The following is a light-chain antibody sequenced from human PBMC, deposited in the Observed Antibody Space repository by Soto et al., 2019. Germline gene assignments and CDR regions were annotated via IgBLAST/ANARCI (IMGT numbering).Light chain of an antibody. V-gene: IGKV3-15*01. Sequence: EIVMTQSPGTLSVSPGERVTLSCRASQNVLSNLAWYQQTPGQAPRLLIYGASTRATGLPARFSGSGSGTEFTLTISSLQSEDFAVYYCQQYNNWPLTFGGGTKVDIK. J-gene: IGKJ4*01. CDR2: GAS. CDR3: QQYNNWPLT. CDR1: QNVLSN.